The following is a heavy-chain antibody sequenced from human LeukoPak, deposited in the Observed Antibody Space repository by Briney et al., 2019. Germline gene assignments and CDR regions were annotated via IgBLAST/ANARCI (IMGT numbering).Heavy chain of an antibody. J-gene: IGHJ4*02. Sequence: GGSLRLSCAASGLALRNFAMAWVRQAPGKGLEWVATITSDDFNQHYKHSVEGRFIISRDTSMNTLYLQVSGLRAEDTAKYFCASQLGWTLTHWGQGALVTVSS. CDR2: ITSDDFNQ. CDR1: GLALRNFA. D-gene: IGHD7-27*01. V-gene: IGHV3-23*01. CDR3: ASQLGWTLTH.